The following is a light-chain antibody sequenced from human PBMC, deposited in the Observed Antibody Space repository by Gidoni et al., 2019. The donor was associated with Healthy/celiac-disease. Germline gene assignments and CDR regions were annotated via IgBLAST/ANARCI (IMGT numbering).Light chain of an antibody. J-gene: IGKJ4*01. V-gene: IGKV3-11*01. CDR1: QSLCTF. CDR2: GAS. Sequence: EIVLTQSPATLSLSPGESATLACRASQSLCTFLVWYQHKPGQAPSRLIDGASTRYTGVPARFSGGGSGTEFTLTIASIEHEDFAIYYCQQRGRWPLTFGGXTRVEI. CDR3: QQRGRWPLT.